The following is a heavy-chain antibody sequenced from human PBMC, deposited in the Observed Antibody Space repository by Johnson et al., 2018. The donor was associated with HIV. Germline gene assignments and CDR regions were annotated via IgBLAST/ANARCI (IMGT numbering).Heavy chain of an antibody. D-gene: IGHD3-22*01. CDR2: IKSKTDGGTT. V-gene: IGHV3-15*01. J-gene: IGHJ3*02. Sequence: VQLVESGGGLVKPGGSLRLSCAASGFTFSNAWMSWVRQAPGKGLEWVGRIKSKTDGGTTDYAAPVKGSFTISRDDSKNTLYLQMNSLKTEDTAVYYCTTGHYYDSSGDACDIWGQGTMVTVSS. CDR3: TTGHYYDSSGDACDI. CDR1: GFTFSNAW.